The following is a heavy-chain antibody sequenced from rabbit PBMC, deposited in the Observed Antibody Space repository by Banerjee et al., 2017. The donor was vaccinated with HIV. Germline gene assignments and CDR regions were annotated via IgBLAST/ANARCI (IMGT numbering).Heavy chain of an antibody. CDR2: IAAGSSGST. V-gene: IGHV1S45*01. CDR3: ARDTDGGSYYFNL. Sequence: QQQLEESGGGLVKPEGSLTLTCTASGFDFSSYWMNWVRQAPGKGLEWIGTIAAGSSGSTYYASWAKGRFIISKTSSTTVTLQMTSLTAADTATYFCARDTDGGSYYFNLWGPGTLVTVS. CDR1: GFDFSSYW. J-gene: IGHJ4*01. D-gene: IGHD8-1*01.